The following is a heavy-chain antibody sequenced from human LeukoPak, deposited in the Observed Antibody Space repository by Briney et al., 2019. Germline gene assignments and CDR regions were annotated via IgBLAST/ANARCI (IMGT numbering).Heavy chain of an antibody. Sequence: GGSLRLSCAASGFIFNSFGMYRVRQAPGKGLEWVAVISYDGSNTYYVASVKGRFTISRDNSKNTLYLQMNSLTTEDTAVYYCAKEGAGGSSYYFESWGQGTLVTVSS. CDR1: GFIFNSFG. J-gene: IGHJ4*02. CDR2: ISYDGSNT. V-gene: IGHV3-30*18. D-gene: IGHD2-15*01. CDR3: AKEGAGGSSYYFES.